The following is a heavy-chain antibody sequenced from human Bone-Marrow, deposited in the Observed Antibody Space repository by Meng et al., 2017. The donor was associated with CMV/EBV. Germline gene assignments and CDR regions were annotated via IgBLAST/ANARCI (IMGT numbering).Heavy chain of an antibody. J-gene: IGHJ4*02. D-gene: IGHD3-10*01. Sequence: SVKVSCKASGGTFSSDSITWVRQAPGQGLEWMGGIIPMFGAATYADNFQGRVTITTDKSTSVVYMELSSLRSGDTAIYYCAREVATMATGRLTDVGQLDCWGQGPLVTVSS. CDR3: AREVATMATGRLTDVGQLDC. CDR2: IIPMFGAA. V-gene: IGHV1-69*05. CDR1: GGTFSSDS.